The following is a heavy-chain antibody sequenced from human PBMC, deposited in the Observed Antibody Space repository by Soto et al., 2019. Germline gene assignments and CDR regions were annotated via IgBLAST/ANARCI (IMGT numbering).Heavy chain of an antibody. D-gene: IGHD5-18*01. V-gene: IGHV3-66*04. Sequence: EVQLVESGGGLVQPGGSLSLTCAASGVTVSSNYMSWDRQPPGKGLEWVSVIYSGGSTYYADSLKGRFTISRDNSKYTLYLQMNSLRAEDTAVYYCARHGYNYGGGYFDYWGQGTLVTVSS. CDR1: GVTVSSNY. CDR2: IYSGGST. CDR3: ARHGYNYGGGYFDY. J-gene: IGHJ4*02.